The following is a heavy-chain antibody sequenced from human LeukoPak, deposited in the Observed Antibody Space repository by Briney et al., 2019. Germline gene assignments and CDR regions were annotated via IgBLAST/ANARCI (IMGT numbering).Heavy chain of an antibody. J-gene: IGHJ4*02. CDR2: IFGGGST. V-gene: IGHV3-53*01. CDR3: ARVGSGWPYYFDY. Sequence: PGGSLRLSCAASGFTVSGNSMSWVRQAPGKGLEWVSVIFGGGSTYYADSAKGRFTISRDNSKNTLYVQMNSLRAEDTAVYYCARVGSGWPYYFDYWGQGTLVTVSS. CDR1: GFTVSGNS. D-gene: IGHD6-19*01.